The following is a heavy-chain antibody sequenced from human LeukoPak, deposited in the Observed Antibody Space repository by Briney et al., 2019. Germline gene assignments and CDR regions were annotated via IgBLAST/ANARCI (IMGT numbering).Heavy chain of an antibody. Sequence: GPSVKVSCKASGGTFSSYAISWVRQAPGQGLELMGGIIPIFGTANYAQKFQGRVTITADESTSTSYMELSSLRSEETAVYYCARDRYCSGGSCYIYFDDWGQGTLVTVSS. CDR1: GGTFSSYA. J-gene: IGHJ4*02. D-gene: IGHD2-15*01. CDR3: ARDRYCSGGSCYIYFDD. V-gene: IGHV1-69*13. CDR2: IIPIFGTA.